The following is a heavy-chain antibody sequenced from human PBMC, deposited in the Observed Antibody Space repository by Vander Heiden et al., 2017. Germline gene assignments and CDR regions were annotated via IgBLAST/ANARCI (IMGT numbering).Heavy chain of an antibody. CDR3: ARLVGELFYFDY. Sequence: QLQLQESGPGLVKPSETLSLTCTVSGGSISSSSYYWGWIRQPPGKGLEWIGSIYYSGSTYYNPALKSRVTISVDTSKNKFSLKLRSVTAADTAVYYCARLVGELFYFDYWGQGTLVTVSS. CDR2: IYYSGST. J-gene: IGHJ4*02. CDR1: GGSISSSSYY. D-gene: IGHD3-10*01. V-gene: IGHV4-39*01.